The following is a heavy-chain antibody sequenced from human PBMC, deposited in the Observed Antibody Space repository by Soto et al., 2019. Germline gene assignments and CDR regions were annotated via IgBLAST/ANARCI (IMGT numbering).Heavy chain of an antibody. V-gene: IGHV1-69*13. D-gene: IGHD2-2*01. CDR2: VIPIFDTA. Sequence: SVKVSCKASGGTFSSYAISWVRQAPGQGLEWMGGVIPIFDTANYAQKFQGRVTITADESTSTAYMELSSLRSEDTAVYYCAREPLCSSTSCARPNWFDPWGQGTLVTVSS. J-gene: IGHJ5*02. CDR1: GGTFSSYA. CDR3: AREPLCSSTSCARPNWFDP.